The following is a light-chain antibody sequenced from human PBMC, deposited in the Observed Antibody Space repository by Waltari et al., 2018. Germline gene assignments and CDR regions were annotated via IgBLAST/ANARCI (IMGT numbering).Light chain of an antibody. J-gene: IGKJ1*01. V-gene: IGKV3-20*01. CDR3: QHYERLPVT. CDR1: QSISKD. Sequence: EIVLTPSPGTLSLSPGERATLSCGARQSISKDLAWYQQKPGQAPRLLIYHASSRAAGIPDRFSGSGSGTDFSLTISRLEPEDFAVYYCQHYERLPVTFGQGTKVEIK. CDR2: HAS.